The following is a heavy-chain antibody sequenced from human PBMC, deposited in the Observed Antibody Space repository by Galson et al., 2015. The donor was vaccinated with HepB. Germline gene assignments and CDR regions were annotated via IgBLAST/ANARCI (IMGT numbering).Heavy chain of an antibody. V-gene: IGHV4-31*03. D-gene: IGHD3-16*01. CDR1: GGSISSGGYY. J-gene: IGHJ4*02. CDR3: ASGSYELTAVY. CDR2: IYYDGNT. Sequence: TLSLTCTASGGSISSGGYYWNWIRQHPGKGLEWIGYIYYDGNTYYNPSLKSRVTISVDTSKNQFSLKLSSMTAADTAVYYCASGSYELTAVYWGQGTLVTVSS.